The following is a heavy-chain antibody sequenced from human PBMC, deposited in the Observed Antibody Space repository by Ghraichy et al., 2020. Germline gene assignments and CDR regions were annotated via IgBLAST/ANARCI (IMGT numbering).Heavy chain of an antibody. CDR1: GASFSGYY. D-gene: IGHD6-19*01. CDR2: INHSGST. V-gene: IGHV4-34*01. J-gene: IGHJ6*02. Sequence: SETLSLTCAVYGASFSGYYWSWIRQPPGKGLEWIGEINHSGSTNYNPSLKSRVTISVDTSKNQFSLKLSSVTAADTAVYYCARGLGYSSGWYSYGLDVWGQGTTVTVSS. CDR3: ARGLGYSSGWYSYGLDV.